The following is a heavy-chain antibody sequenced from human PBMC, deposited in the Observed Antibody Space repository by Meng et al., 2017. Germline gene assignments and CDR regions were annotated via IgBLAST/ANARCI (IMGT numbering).Heavy chain of an antibody. CDR2: INPNSGGT. CDR1: GYTFTGYY. V-gene: IGHV1-2*06. D-gene: IGHD5-12*01. Sequence: QEQLVQGGDEVKKPGASVKVSCKASGYTFTGYYMHWVRQDPGQGLEWMGRINPNSGGTNYAQKFQGRVTMTRDTSISTAYMELSRLRSDDTAVYYCARSIVATMVFNYWGQGTLVTVSS. J-gene: IGHJ4*02. CDR3: ARSIVATMVFNY.